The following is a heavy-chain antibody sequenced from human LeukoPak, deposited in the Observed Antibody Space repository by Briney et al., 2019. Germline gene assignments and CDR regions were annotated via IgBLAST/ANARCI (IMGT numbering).Heavy chain of an antibody. V-gene: IGHV4-59*12. CDR2: IYYSGST. D-gene: IGHD7-27*01. CDR3: ARVSTDNNWGVTSYYMDV. J-gene: IGHJ6*03. CDR1: GGSISSYY. Sequence: PSETLSLTCTVSGGSISSYYWSWIRQPPGKGLEWIGYIYYSGSTNYNPSLKSRVTISVDTSKNQFSLKLSSVTAADTAVYYCARVSTDNNWGVTSYYMDVGGKGTTVTVSS.